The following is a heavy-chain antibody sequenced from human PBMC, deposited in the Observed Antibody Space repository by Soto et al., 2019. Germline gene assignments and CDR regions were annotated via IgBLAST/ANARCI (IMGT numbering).Heavy chain of an antibody. CDR1: GYTFTDYW. D-gene: IGHD1-7*01. CDR3: ARGGPTGTRDVDY. CDR2: INPNIGGT. J-gene: IGHJ4*02. V-gene: IGHV1-2*02. Sequence: QVQLVQSGAEVKKPGASVKVSCKASGYTFTDYWMHWVRQAPGQGPEWMGWINPNIGGTKFAQKFQDRVTMTRDTSISTAYMELSRLTSDDTAVYYCARGGPTGTRDVDYRGQGTLVTVSS.